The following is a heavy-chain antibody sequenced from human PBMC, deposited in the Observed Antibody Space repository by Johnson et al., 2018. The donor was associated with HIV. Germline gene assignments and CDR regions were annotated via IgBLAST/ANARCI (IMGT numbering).Heavy chain of an antibody. Sequence: EVQLVESGGGVVQPGGSLRLSCAASGFTFSTYAMSWVRQAPGKGLEWVSVIYSGGSTGYADSVKGRFTISRDNSKNTLNLQMNSLRAEDTAAYYCATIAAHGAAFDIWGQGTVVTVSS. CDR3: ATIAAHGAAFDI. D-gene: IGHD6-25*01. V-gene: IGHV3-66*02. CDR1: GFTFSTYA. J-gene: IGHJ3*02. CDR2: IYSGGST.